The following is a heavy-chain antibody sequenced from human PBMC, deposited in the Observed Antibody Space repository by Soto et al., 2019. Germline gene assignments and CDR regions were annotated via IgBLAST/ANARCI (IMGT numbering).Heavy chain of an antibody. D-gene: IGHD2-15*01. J-gene: IGHJ6*02. Sequence: PGGSLRLSCAASGFTFSSYGMHWFRQAPGKGLEWVAVIWYDGSNKYYADSVKGRFTISRDNSKNTLYLQMNSLRAEDTAVYYCARDVGYCSGGSCFSHADVWGQGTTVTVSS. CDR1: GFTFSSYG. CDR3: ARDVGYCSGGSCFSHADV. CDR2: IWYDGSNK. V-gene: IGHV3-33*01.